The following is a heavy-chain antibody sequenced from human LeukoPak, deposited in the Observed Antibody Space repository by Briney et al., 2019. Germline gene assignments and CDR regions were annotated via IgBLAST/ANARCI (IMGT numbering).Heavy chain of an antibody. D-gene: IGHD5-24*01. V-gene: IGHV4-59*01. CDR3: ARESRDGYPGY. CDR1: GGSISSYF. J-gene: IGHJ4*02. Sequence: SETLSLTCTVSGGSISSYFWSWIRQPPGKGLEWIGYIYYSGSTNYNPSLKSRVTISVDTSKNQFSLRLSSVTAADTAVYYCARESRDGYPGYWGQGTLVTVSS. CDR2: IYYSGST.